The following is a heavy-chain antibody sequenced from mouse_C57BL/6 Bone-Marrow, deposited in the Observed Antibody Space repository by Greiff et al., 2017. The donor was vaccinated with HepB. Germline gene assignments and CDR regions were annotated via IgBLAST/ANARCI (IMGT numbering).Heavy chain of an antibody. CDR2: IYPRSGNT. D-gene: IGHD1-1*01. CDR3: ARSGYGSRNWYFDV. V-gene: IGHV1-81*01. J-gene: IGHJ1*03. Sequence: VQLQQSGAELARPGASVKLSCKASGYTFTSYGISWVKQRTGQGLEWIGEIYPRSGNTYYNEKFKGKATLTADKSSSTAYMELRSLTSEDSAVYFCARSGYGSRNWYFDVWGTGTTVTVSS. CDR1: GYTFTSYG.